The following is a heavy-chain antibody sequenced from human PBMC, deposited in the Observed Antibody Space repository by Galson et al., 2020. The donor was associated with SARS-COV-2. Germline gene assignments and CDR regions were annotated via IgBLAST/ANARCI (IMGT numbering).Heavy chain of an antibody. CDR1: GGSISRSSYY. CDR2: VHYSGVT. D-gene: IGHD4-17*01. CDR3: TRGGTTVTED. V-gene: IGHV4-39*07. J-gene: IGHJ4*02. Sequence: SETLSLTCTVSGGSISRSSYYWGWIRQPPGKGPEWIGNVHYSGVTYHNPSLKSRVTISLDTSDNQFSLKLSSVTAADTALYYCTRGGTTVTEDWGQGTLVTVPS.